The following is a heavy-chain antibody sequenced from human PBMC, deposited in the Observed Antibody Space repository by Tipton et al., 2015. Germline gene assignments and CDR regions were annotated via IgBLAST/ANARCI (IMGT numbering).Heavy chain of an antibody. CDR1: GFTFRDYA. Sequence: SLRLSCSASGFTFRDYAMSWVRQAPGKGLEWVGFIRSRAYGEATEYAASVKGRFTISRDDSKNSLYLQMNSLKSEDTAVYYCARVGSGWYFDFWGQGTLVTVSS. D-gene: IGHD6-25*01. CDR2: IRSRAYGEAT. V-gene: IGHV3-49*04. CDR3: ARVGSGWYFDF. J-gene: IGHJ4*02.